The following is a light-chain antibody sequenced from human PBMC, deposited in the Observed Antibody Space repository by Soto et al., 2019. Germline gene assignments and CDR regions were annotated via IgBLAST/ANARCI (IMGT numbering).Light chain of an antibody. CDR3: CSSAPESTYV. CDR2: KGT. Sequence: QSALAQPASVAGSPGQSITISCTGTSDDVGAYNSVSWYQQLPHKAPQVILYKGTQRPSGVSSRFSGSTSGNAASLTISGLQADDEADYFCCSSAPESTYVFGTGTKVTLL. V-gene: IGLV2-23*01. CDR1: SDDVGAYNS. J-gene: IGLJ1*01.